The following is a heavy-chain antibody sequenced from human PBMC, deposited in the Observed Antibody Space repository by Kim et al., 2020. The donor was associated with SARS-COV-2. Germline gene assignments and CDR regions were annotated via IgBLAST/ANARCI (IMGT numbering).Heavy chain of an antibody. J-gene: IGHJ6*02. CDR3: ARLPPHYYYGSGSYYKGYYYYGMDV. D-gene: IGHD3-10*01. Sequence: SETLSLTCTVSGGSISSYYWSWIRQPPGKGLEWIGYIYYSGSTNYNPSLKSRVTISVDTSKNQFSLKLSSVTAADTAVYYCARLPPHYYYGSGSYYKGYYYYGMDVWGQGTTVTVSS. CDR1: GGSISSYY. V-gene: IGHV4-59*08. CDR2: IYYSGST.